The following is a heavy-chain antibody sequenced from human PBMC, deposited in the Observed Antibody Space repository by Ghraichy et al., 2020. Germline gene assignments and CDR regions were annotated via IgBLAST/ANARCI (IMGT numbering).Heavy chain of an antibody. CDR1: GFTLSSYW. CDR3: ARIKCLPYYYGMAV. V-gene: IGHV3-7*01. Sequence: GGSLRLSCAASGFTLSSYWMSWVRQAPGKGLEWVANIKQDGSEKYYVDSVKGRFIISRDNAKNSLYLQMNSLRAEDSAVYYCARIKCLPYYYGMAVWGQGTTVTVSS. CDR2: IKQDGSEK. J-gene: IGHJ6*02. D-gene: IGHD5/OR15-5a*01.